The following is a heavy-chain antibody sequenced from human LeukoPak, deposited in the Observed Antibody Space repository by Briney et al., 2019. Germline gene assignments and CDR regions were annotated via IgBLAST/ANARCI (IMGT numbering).Heavy chain of an antibody. CDR3: ARDVLRYFDWLRDYYGMDV. Sequence: PGGSLRLSCAASGFTFSSYSMNWVRQAPGKGLEWVSYISSSSSTIYYADSVKGRFTISRDNAKNSLYLQMNSLRAEDTAVYYCARDVLRYFDWLRDYYGMDVWGQGTTVTVSS. J-gene: IGHJ6*02. CDR2: ISSSSSTI. D-gene: IGHD3-9*01. CDR1: GFTFSSYS. V-gene: IGHV3-48*04.